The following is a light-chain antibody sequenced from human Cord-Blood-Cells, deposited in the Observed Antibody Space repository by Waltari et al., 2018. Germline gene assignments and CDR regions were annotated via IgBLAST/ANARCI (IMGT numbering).Light chain of an antibody. V-gene: IGKV3-11*01. CDR3: QQRSNWPLT. CDR2: DAS. CDR1: QSVSSY. Sequence: EIVLTQSPATLSLSPGERATLSCRASQSVSSYLAWYQQKPVQAPRLLIYDASNRATGIPARFSGSGSGTDFTLTISSLGPEDFAVYYCQQRSNWPLTFGGGTKVEIK. J-gene: IGKJ4*01.